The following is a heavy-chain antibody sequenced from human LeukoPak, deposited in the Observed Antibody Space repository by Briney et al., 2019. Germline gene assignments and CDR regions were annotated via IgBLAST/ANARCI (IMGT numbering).Heavy chain of an antibody. J-gene: IGHJ3*02. CDR2: IYYSGST. CDR1: GGSISSSSYY. Sequence: SETLSLTCTVSGGSISSSSYYWGWIRQPPGKGLEWIGSIYYSGSTYYNPSLKSRVTISVGTSTNHFSLKLSSLTAADTAVSFCASSTSSSLYIDAFDIWGQGTMVTVSS. V-gene: IGHV4-39*07. D-gene: IGHD6-13*01. CDR3: ASSTSSSLYIDAFDI.